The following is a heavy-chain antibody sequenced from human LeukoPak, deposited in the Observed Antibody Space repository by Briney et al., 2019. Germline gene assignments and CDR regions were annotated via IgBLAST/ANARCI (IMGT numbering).Heavy chain of an antibody. CDR1: GFTFSDYY. Sequence: KAGGSLRLSCAASGFTFSDYYMSWIRQAPGKGLEWVSYISSSGSTIYYADSVKGRFTISRYNAKNSLYLQMNSLRAEDTAVYYCARDSHYSSSWWRPDYWGQGTLVTVSS. V-gene: IGHV3-11*04. J-gene: IGHJ4*02. CDR3: ARDSHYSSSWWRPDY. CDR2: ISSSGSTI. D-gene: IGHD6-13*01.